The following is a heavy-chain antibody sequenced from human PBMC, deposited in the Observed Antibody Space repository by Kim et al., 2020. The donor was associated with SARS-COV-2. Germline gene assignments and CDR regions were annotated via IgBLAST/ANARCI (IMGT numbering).Heavy chain of an antibody. J-gene: IGHJ6*02. CDR2: ISSSSSYI. CDR1: GFTFSSYS. D-gene: IGHD6-13*01. CDR3: ARDWGIAAAGTPYYYYYYGMDV. V-gene: IGHV3-21*01. Sequence: GGSLRLSCAASGFTFSSYSMNWVRQAPGKGLEWVSSISSSSSYIYYADSVKGRFTISRDNAKNSLYLQMNSLRAEDTAVYYCARDWGIAAAGTPYYYYYYGMDVWGQGTTVTVSS.